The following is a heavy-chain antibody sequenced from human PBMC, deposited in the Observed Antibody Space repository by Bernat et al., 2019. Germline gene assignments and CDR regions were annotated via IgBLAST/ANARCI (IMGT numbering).Heavy chain of an antibody. CDR2: ITDRGGGP. CDR1: GFTFSTYA. V-gene: IGHV3-23*01. Sequence: EVQLLESGGGLVQPGGSLRLFCTASGFTFSTYAMTWVRQAPGKGLEWVSTITDRGGGPYYADSVKGRFTISRDNSKSTLYLQMNRLRAEDTALYYCAKGRASSWPGSDCWGQGTLVTVSS. CDR3: AKGRASSWPGSDC. J-gene: IGHJ4*02. D-gene: IGHD6-13*01.